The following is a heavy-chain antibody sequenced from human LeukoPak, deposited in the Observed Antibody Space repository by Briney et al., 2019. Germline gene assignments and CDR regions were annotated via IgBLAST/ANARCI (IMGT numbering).Heavy chain of an antibody. J-gene: IGHJ5*02. Sequence: GESLKISCKGSGYSFTSYWIGWVRQMPGKGLEWMGIIYPGDSDTRYSPSFQGQVTISADKSISTAYMELSRLRSDDTAVYYCASSPPAAPRGGWFDPWGQGTLVTVSS. D-gene: IGHD2-2*01. CDR1: GYSFTSYW. CDR3: ASSPPAAPRGGWFDP. V-gene: IGHV5-51*01. CDR2: IYPGDSDT.